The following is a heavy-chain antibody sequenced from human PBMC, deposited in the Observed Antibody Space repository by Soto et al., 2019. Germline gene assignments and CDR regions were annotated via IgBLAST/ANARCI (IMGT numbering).Heavy chain of an antibody. V-gene: IGHV4-38-2*02. CDR2: IYHSGST. D-gene: IGHD5-18*01. CDR1: GYSISSGYY. CDR3: ARDRGSPETWIQLWLQDY. J-gene: IGHJ4*02. Sequence: SETLSLTCTVSGYSISSGYYWGWIRQPPGKGLEWIGSIYHSGSTYYNPSLKSRVTISVDTSKNQFSLKLSSVTAADTAVYYCARDRGSPETWIQLWLQDYWGQGTLVTVSS.